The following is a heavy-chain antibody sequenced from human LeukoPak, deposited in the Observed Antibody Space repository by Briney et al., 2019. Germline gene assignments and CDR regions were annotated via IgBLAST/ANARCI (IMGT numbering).Heavy chain of an antibody. CDR3: ARDSSSSWSAFDY. J-gene: IGHJ4*02. CDR1: VFTFSSYA. Sequence: PGRSLRLSCAASVFTFSSYAMHGVRQAPGKGLEWVAVISYDGSNKYYADSVKGRFTISRDNSKNTLYLKMNSLRAEDTAVYYCARDSSSSWSAFDYWGPGTLVTVSS. CDR2: ISYDGSNK. V-gene: IGHV3-30-3*01. D-gene: IGHD6-13*01.